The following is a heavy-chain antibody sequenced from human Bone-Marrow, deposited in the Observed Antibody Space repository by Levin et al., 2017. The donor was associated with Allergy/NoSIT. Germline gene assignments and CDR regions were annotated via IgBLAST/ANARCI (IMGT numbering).Heavy chain of an antibody. D-gene: IGHD4-17*01. J-gene: IGHJ4*02. CDR3: ARDPAYGALDY. Sequence: GESLKISCSASGFTFSSSWMTWVRQAAGRGLEWVANMTPDGSAKFHADSVKGRFTISRDNTKNLLYLQMNSLRVEDTAVYYCARDPAYGALDYWGQGTLVTVSA. V-gene: IGHV3-7*04. CDR2: MTPDGSAK. CDR1: GFTFSSSW.